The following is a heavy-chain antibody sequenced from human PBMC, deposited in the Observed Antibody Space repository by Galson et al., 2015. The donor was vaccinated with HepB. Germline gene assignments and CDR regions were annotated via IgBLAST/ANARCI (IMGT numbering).Heavy chain of an antibody. CDR2: IYWDDDK. D-gene: IGHD6-19*01. Sequence: PALVKPTQTLTLTCTFSGFSLSSRGVGVGWIRQPPGKALEWLALIYWDDDKRYSPSLKSRLTITKDTSKNQVVLTMTKMDPVDTATYYCAHRSVAGTLDYWGQGTLVTVSS. CDR1: GFSLSSRGVG. CDR3: AHRSVAGTLDY. J-gene: IGHJ4*02. V-gene: IGHV2-5*02.